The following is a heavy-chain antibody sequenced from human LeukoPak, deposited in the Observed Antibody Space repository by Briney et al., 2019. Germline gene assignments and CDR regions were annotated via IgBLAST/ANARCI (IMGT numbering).Heavy chain of an antibody. Sequence: GGSLRLSCAASGFTFSTYAMTWLRQAPGKGLEWVSALNYNGGNTYYADSVKGRFTISRDNSKNMLYLQMNSLRAEDTAIYSCAKGSSSNIAARLNYWGQGTLVTVSS. CDR2: LNYNGGNT. J-gene: IGHJ4*02. D-gene: IGHD6-6*01. CDR3: AKGSSSNIAARLNY. CDR1: GFTFSTYA. V-gene: IGHV3-23*01.